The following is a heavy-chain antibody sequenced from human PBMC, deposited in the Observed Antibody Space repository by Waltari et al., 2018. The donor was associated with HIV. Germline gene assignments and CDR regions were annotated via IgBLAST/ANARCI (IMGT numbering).Heavy chain of an antibody. J-gene: IGHJ4*02. CDR1: GFTFNNAW. CDR3: TTVLYPSYGDPRCGDY. V-gene: IGHV3-15*01. CDR2: IKTKRDGGTT. Sequence: EVQLVESGGNLVKPGGSLRLSCAASGFTFNNAWMSWVRQAPGKGLEWVGRIKTKRDGGTTDYVAPVRGRFTMSREDSRNTLYLHMSRLKTEDTAVYYCTTVLYPSYGDPRCGDYWGQGTLVTVSS. D-gene: IGHD4-17*01.